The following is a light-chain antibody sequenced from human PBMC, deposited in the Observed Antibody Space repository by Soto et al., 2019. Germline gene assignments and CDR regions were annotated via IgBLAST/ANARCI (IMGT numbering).Light chain of an antibody. CDR1: QSVGSN. CDR3: QQYGSSLFT. CDR2: GAS. J-gene: IGKJ3*01. V-gene: IGKV3-15*01. Sequence: EVLMTQSPATLSVSPGERATLSCRASQSVGSNLAWYQQKPGQAPRLLIYGASTRATGIPATFSGSGSGTDFTLTISRLEPEDFAVYYCQQYGSSLFTFGPGTKVDIK.